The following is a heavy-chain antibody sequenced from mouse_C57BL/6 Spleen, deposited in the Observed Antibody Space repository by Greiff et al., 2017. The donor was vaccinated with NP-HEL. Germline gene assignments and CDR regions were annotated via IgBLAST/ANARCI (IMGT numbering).Heavy chain of an antibody. CDR1: GYTFTSYW. V-gene: IGHV1-64*01. D-gene: IGHD2-4*01. CDR2: IHPNSGST. J-gene: IGHJ1*03. CDR3: ARQIYYDYDGGYFDV. Sequence: QVQLQQPGAELVKPGASVKLSCKASGYTFTSYWMPWVKQRPGQGLEWIGMIHPNSGSTNYNEKFKSKATLTVDKSSSTAYMQLSSLTSEDSAVYYCARQIYYDYDGGYFDVWGTGTTVTVSS.